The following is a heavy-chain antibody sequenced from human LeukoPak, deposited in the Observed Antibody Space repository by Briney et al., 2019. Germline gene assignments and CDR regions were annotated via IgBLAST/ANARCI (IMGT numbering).Heavy chain of an antibody. CDR2: ISSSSSYT. Sequence: KPGGSLRLSCAASGFTFSDYYMSWIRQAPGKGLEWVSYISSSSSYTNYADSVKGRFTISRDNAKNSLYLQMNSLRAEDTAVYYCARGLCGGDCYSDWGQGTLVTVSS. D-gene: IGHD2-21*02. CDR3: ARGLCGGDCYSD. J-gene: IGHJ4*02. CDR1: GFTFSDYY. V-gene: IGHV3-11*06.